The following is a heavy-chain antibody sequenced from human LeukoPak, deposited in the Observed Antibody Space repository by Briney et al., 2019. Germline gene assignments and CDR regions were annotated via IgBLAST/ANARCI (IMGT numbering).Heavy chain of an antibody. Sequence: GGSLRLSCAASGFTFSDYAMSWVRQAPAKGLEWVSSIGTNSGPTYYADSVKGRFTLSRDNSKNTLYLQMDSLRVGDTAVYYCTKDRGAVVNVIAMSWARGTLVTVSS. D-gene: IGHD2-21*01. CDR3: TKDRGAVVNVIAMS. CDR2: IGTNSGPT. J-gene: IGHJ5*02. V-gene: IGHV3-23*01. CDR1: GFTFSDYA.